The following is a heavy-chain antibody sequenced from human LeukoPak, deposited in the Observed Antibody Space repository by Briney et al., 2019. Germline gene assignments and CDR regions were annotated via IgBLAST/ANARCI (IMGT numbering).Heavy chain of an antibody. D-gene: IGHD3-9*01. V-gene: IGHV4-34*01. CDR1: GGSFSGYY. J-gene: IGHJ5*02. CDR3: ARGQDYDILTGYYNWFDP. Sequence: SETLSLTCAVYGGSFSGYYWSWIRQPPEKGLEWIGEINHSGSTNYNPSLKSRVTISVDTSKNQFSLKLSSVTAADTAVYYCARGQDYDILTGYYNWFDPWGQGTLVTVSS. CDR2: INHSGST.